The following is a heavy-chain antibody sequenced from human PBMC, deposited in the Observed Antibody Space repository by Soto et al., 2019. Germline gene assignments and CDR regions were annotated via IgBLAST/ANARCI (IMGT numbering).Heavy chain of an antibody. V-gene: IGHV1-69*12. CDR3: AGRYCISPSGHDYGLDV. CDR1: GGTFSTYT. D-gene: IGHD2-2*01. CDR2: IIPMFGTG. J-gene: IGHJ6*02. Sequence: QVQLVQSGAEVKKPGSSVKVSCKASGGTFSTYTISWVRQAPGQGLEWMGGIIPMFGTGNYAKKCPGRVTMTALPPQNPAEMALGRMRWSVSAVYYWAGRYCISPSGHDYGLDVWGQGTTVTGSS.